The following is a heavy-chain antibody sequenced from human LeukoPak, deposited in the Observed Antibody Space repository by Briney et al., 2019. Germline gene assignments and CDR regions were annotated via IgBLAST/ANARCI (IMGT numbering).Heavy chain of an antibody. CDR3: AREPVIRGSVDY. Sequence: GASVKVSCKASGYTFTSHPIHWVRQAPGQRLEWMGWINTGNGSTKYSQNFQNRVTITRDTSANTAYVELSSLTSEDTAVYYCAREPVIRGSVDYWGQGILVTVSS. J-gene: IGHJ4*02. CDR2: INTGNGST. CDR1: GYTFTSHP. V-gene: IGHV1-3*04. D-gene: IGHD2-15*01.